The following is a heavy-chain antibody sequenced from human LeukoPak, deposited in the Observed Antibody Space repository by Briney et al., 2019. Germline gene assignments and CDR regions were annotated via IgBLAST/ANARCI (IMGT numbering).Heavy chain of an antibody. D-gene: IGHD3-16*02. Sequence: ALVKVSCKASGYTFTSYGISWVRQAPGQGLEWMGWISAYNGNTNYAQKLQGRVTMTTDTSTSTAYMELRSLRSDDTAVYYCARDFNDYVWGSYLLPIDYWGQGTLVTVSS. J-gene: IGHJ4*02. CDR2: ISAYNGNT. CDR3: ARDFNDYVWGSYLLPIDY. V-gene: IGHV1-18*01. CDR1: GYTFTSYG.